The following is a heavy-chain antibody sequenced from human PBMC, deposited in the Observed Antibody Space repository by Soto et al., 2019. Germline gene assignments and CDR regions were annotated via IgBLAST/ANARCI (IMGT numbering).Heavy chain of an antibody. D-gene: IGHD3-22*01. CDR2: IYYSGST. CDR3: ARGMDYYDSSGYYSRDYYGMDV. CDR1: GVSISSYY. V-gene: IGHV4-59*01. J-gene: IGHJ6*02. Sequence: SETLSLTCTVSGVSISSYYWSWIRQPPGKGLEWIGYIYYSGSTNYNPSLKSRVTISVDTSKNQFSLKLSSVTAADTAVYYCARGMDYYDSSGYYSRDYYGMDVWGQGTTVTVSS.